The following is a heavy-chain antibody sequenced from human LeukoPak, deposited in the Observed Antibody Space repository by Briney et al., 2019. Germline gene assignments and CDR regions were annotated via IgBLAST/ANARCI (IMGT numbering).Heavy chain of an antibody. J-gene: IGHJ3*02. D-gene: IGHD2-2*01. CDR2: ISSSGSTI. CDR3: ARDIRLVVVPAAENDAFDI. V-gene: IGHV3-11*01. Sequence: GGSLRLSCAASGFTFSDYYMSWIRQAPGKGLEWVSYISSSGSTIYYADSVKGRFTISRDNAKNSLYQQMNSLRAEDTAVYYCARDIRLVVVPAAENDAFDIWGQGTMVTVSS. CDR1: GFTFSDYY.